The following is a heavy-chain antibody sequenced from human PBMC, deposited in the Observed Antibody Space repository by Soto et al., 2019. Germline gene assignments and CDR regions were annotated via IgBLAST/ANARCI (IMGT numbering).Heavy chain of an antibody. D-gene: IGHD6-19*01. J-gene: IGHJ4*02. CDR1: CGSFSGYY. CDR2: INHSGIT. CDR3: AIGPRMWLPGGGY. V-gene: IGHV4-34*01. Sequence: PSETLSLTCAVYCGSFSGYYWSWIRQPPGKGLEWLGEINHSGITNYNPSLKSRVTISIDTSKNRFSLNLNSVIAADTAIYYCAIGPRMWLPGGGYWGQGTLVTVSS.